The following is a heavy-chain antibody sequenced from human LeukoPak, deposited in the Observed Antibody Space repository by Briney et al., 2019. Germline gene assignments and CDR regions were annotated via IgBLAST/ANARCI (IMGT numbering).Heavy chain of an antibody. J-gene: IGHJ4*02. V-gene: IGHV3-74*01. Sequence: GGSLRLSCAASGFTFSSNWMHWVRQAPGKGLVWVSRINEDGSTTNYADSVKGRSTIFRDNAENTLYLQMNSLRAEDTAVYYCARDSLRHHDYGDYDYWGQGTLVTVSS. CDR1: GFTFSSNW. D-gene: IGHD4-17*01. CDR3: ARDSLRHHDYGDYDY. CDR2: INEDGSTT.